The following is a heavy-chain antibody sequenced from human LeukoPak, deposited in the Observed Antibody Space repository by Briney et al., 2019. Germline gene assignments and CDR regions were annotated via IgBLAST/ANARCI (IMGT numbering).Heavy chain of an antibody. D-gene: IGHD1-26*01. J-gene: IGHJ3*02. CDR1: GFTFSSYA. CDR3: ARDEAQWELPRDAFDI. V-gene: IGHV3-30*04. Sequence: GGSLRLSCAASGFTFSSYAMHWVRQAPGKGLEWVAVISYDGSNKYYADSVKGRFTISRDNSKNTLYLQMNSLRAEDTAVYYCARDEAQWELPRDAFDIWGQGTMVTVSS. CDR2: ISYDGSNK.